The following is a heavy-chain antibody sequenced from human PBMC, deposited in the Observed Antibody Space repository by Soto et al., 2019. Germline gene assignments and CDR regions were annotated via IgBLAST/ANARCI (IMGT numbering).Heavy chain of an antibody. D-gene: IGHD3-22*01. CDR2: IYYSGST. CDR1: GGSISSGGYY. J-gene: IGHJ4*02. Sequence: SETLSLTCTVSGGSISSGGYYWSWIRQHPGKGLEWIGYIYYSGSTYYNPFLKSRVTISVDTSKNQFSLKLSSVTAADTAVYYCARAYEWARGSYYYDSSGYYYDYWGQGTLVTVSS. CDR3: ARAYEWARGSYYYDSSGYYYDY. V-gene: IGHV4-31*03.